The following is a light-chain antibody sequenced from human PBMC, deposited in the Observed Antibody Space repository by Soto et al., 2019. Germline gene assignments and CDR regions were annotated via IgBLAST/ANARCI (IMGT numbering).Light chain of an antibody. CDR1: QDISNY. Sequence: DIQMTQSPSSLSASVGDRVTITCQASQDISNYLNWYQQKPGKAPKLLIYDASNLKTGVPSRFSGSGSGTAFTFTVSRLQPEDIATYYCQQYDNLPFTFGPGTKVYI. J-gene: IGKJ3*01. CDR3: QQYDNLPFT. CDR2: DAS. V-gene: IGKV1-33*01.